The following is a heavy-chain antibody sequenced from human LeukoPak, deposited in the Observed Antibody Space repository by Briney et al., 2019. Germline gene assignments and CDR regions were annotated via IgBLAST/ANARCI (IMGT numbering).Heavy chain of an antibody. CDR1: GFTFSSYA. Sequence: GGSLRLSCAASGFTFSSYAMSWVRQAPGKGLEWVSAISGSGGSTYYADSVKGRFTISRDNSKNTLYLQMNSLRAEDTAVYYCELGGDGGYPPFLDYWGQGTLVTVSS. D-gene: IGHD3-22*01. J-gene: IGHJ4*02. CDR3: ELGGDGGYPPFLDY. CDR2: ISGSGGST. V-gene: IGHV3-23*01.